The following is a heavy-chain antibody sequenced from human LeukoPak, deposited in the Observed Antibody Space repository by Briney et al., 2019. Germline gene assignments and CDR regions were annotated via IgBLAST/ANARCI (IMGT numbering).Heavy chain of an antibody. J-gene: IGHJ4*02. CDR3: AKDVSDYYDSSGQPPGDY. CDR2: IWYDGSNK. Sequence: GGSLRLSCAASGFTFSSYGMHWVRQAPGKGLEWVAVIWYDGSNKYYADSVKGRFTISRDSSKNTLYLQMNSLRAEDTAVYYCAKDVSDYYDSSGQPPGDYWGQGTLVTVSS. V-gene: IGHV3-33*06. D-gene: IGHD3-22*01. CDR1: GFTFSSYG.